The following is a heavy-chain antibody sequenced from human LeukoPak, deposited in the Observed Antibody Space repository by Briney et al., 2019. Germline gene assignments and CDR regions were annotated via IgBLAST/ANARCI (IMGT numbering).Heavy chain of an antibody. Sequence: GGSLRLSCAASGFTFSGFSMSWVRQSPTKGLEWVANIKQDGSERYYVDSVKGRFIISRDNAKNSLSLQMNNLRVEDAAVYYCARAGSHWHYVYWGQGTVVTVSS. J-gene: IGHJ4*02. CDR3: ARAGSHWHYVY. CDR2: IKQDGSER. V-gene: IGHV3-7*01. CDR1: GFTFSGFS. D-gene: IGHD3-10*01.